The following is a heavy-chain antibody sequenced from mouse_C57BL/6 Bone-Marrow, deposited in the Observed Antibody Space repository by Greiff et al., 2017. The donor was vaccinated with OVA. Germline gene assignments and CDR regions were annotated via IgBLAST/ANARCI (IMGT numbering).Heavy chain of an antibody. CDR3: AKRHSYWLDYAMDY. J-gene: IGHJ4*01. V-gene: IGHV1-55*01. D-gene: IGHD2-10*01. CDR1: GYTFTSYW. Sequence: QVQLQQPGAELVKPGASVKMSCKASGYTFTSYWITWVKQRPGQGLEWIGDIYPGSGSTNYNEKFKSKATLTVDTSSSTAYMQLISLTSEDSAVYHCAKRHSYWLDYAMDYWGQGTSVTVSS. CDR2: IYPGSGST.